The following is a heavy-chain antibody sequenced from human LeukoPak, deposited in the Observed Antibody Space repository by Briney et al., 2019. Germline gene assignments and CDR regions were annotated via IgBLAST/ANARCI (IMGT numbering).Heavy chain of an antibody. J-gene: IGHJ1*01. D-gene: IGHD6-25*01. V-gene: IGHV4-39*07. Sequence: SETLSLTCTVSGGSISSTSSGYYYWGWIRQPPGKGLEWIGSIYYSGSTYYNPSLKSRVTLSVDTSKNQFSLKLNSVTAADTAVYYCARDWSSGWTPTGYFQHWGQGTLVTVSS. CDR2: IYYSGST. CDR3: ARDWSSGWTPTGYFQH. CDR1: GGSISSTSSGYYY.